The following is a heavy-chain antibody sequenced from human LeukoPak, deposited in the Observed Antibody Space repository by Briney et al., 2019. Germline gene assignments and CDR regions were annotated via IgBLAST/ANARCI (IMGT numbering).Heavy chain of an antibody. CDR2: IYYSGST. CDR3: ARGAAINLDYFDY. J-gene: IGHJ4*02. CDR1: GGSISSGDYY. V-gene: IGHV4-30-4*01. D-gene: IGHD5-18*01. Sequence: SQTLSLTCTVSGGSISSGDYYWSWIRQPPGKGLEWIGYIYYSGSTYYNPSLKSRVTTSVDTSKNQFSLKLSSVTAADTAVYYCARGAAINLDYFDYWGQGTLVTVSS.